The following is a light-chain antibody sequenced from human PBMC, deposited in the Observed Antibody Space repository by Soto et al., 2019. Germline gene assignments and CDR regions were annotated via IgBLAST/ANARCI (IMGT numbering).Light chain of an antibody. CDR1: QSVSRTF. CDR3: QQFDSSVT. J-gene: IGKJ1*01. V-gene: IGKV3-20*01. Sequence: EIVFTQSPGSLSLSPGERANLSCRASQSVSRTFFAWYQQRPGQAPRLLMYVASSRATGIPERFSGSGYGTDFTLTISRLEPEDFAVYYCQQFDSSVTFGQGTKVEIK. CDR2: VAS.